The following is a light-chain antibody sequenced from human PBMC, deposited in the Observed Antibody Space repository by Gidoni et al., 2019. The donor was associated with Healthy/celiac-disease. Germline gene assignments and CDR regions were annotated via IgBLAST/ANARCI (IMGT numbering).Light chain of an antibody. V-gene: IGKV3-11*01. CDR3: QQRSNWPPEIT. CDR2: DAS. Sequence: EIVLTQSPATLSLSPGERATLSCRASQSVSSYLAWYQQKPGQAPRLLIYDASNRATGIPARFSGSGSGTDFTLTISSLEPEDLAVYYCQQRSNWPPEITFGPXTKVDIK. CDR1: QSVSSY. J-gene: IGKJ3*01.